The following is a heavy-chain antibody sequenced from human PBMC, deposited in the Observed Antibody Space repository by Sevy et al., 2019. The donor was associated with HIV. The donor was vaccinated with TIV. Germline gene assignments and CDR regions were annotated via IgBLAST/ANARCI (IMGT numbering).Heavy chain of an antibody. V-gene: IGHV3-33*01. J-gene: IGHJ4*02. Sequence: GGSLRLSCTASGFIFSTYGIHWVRQAPGKELEWVAVIWYDGSYKYYADSVKGRFTISRDNSKNTVYLQMTSLRAEDTAAYYCARDKLPPVMITMVRGALSYYFDYWGQGTLVTVSS. CDR1: GFIFSTYG. D-gene: IGHD3-10*01. CDR2: IWYDGSYK. CDR3: ARDKLPPVMITMVRGALSYYFDY.